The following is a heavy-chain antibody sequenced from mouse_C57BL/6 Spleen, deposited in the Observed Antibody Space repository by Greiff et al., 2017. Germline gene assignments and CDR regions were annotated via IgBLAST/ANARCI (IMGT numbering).Heavy chain of an antibody. D-gene: IGHD4-1*01. CDR1: GYSFTGYY. Sequence: EVQLQQSGPELVKPGASVKISCKASGYSFTGYYMNWVKQSPEKSLEWIGEINPSTGGTTYNQKFKAKATLTVDKSSSTAYMQLKSLTSEDAAVYYCAIKLGRGFAYWGQGTLVTVSA. J-gene: IGHJ3*01. V-gene: IGHV1-42*01. CDR2: INPSTGGT. CDR3: AIKLGRGFAY.